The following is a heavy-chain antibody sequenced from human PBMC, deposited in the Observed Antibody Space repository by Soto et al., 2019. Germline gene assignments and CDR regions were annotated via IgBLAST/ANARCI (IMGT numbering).Heavy chain of an antibody. CDR2: IYWDDDK. V-gene: IGHV2-5*02. CDR1: GISLSTRGVG. J-gene: IGHJ4*02. Sequence: QITLKESGPPRVKPTQTLTLTCTFSGISLSTRGVGVGWIRQPPGKALERLALIYWDDDKRYSRSLKSRLTITNDTSKNLVVLTMTNMDPVDAATYYCAHSAGLQDKWNGDCFDLWGQGYLITVSS. D-gene: IGHD1-1*01. CDR3: AHSAGLQDKWNGDCFDL.